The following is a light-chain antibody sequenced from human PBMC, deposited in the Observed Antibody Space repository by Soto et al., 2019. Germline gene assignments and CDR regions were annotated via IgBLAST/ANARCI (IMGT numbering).Light chain of an antibody. CDR2: DVS. V-gene: IGLV2-14*01. Sequence: QSALTQPASVSGSPGQSITISCTGTSSDVGGYNYVSWYQQHPGKAPKLMIYDVSNRPSGVSNRFSGSKSGNTASLTISGLQAEDGADYSCSSYTSSSTTVFGGGTKLTDL. CDR1: SSDVGGYNY. J-gene: IGLJ2*01. CDR3: SSYTSSSTTV.